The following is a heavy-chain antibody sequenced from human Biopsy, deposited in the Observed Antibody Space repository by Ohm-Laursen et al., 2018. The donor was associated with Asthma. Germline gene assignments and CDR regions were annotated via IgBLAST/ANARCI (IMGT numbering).Heavy chain of an antibody. D-gene: IGHD6-19*01. J-gene: IGHJ4*02. Sequence: GSLRLSCAASGFTFRSYAMHWVCQAPGKGLEWISYINGKSNSIEYADSVKGRFTISRDNAKNSLYLQMNSLRAEDTAVYYCARDSYSSGLYDDFESWGQGTLVTVSS. CDR2: INGKSNSI. CDR3: ARDSYSSGLYDDFES. V-gene: IGHV3-48*04. CDR1: GFTFRSYA.